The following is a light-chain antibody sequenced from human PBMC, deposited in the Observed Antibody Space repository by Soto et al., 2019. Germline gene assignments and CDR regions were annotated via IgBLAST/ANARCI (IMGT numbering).Light chain of an antibody. J-gene: IGLJ1*01. V-gene: IGLV2-8*01. CDR2: AVN. CDR3: SSYAGTHIV. Sequence: QSALTQPPSASGSPGQSVAISCTGTSSDVGAYDYVSWYQQHPGKAPKLLIYAVNKRPSGVPDRFSGSKSGNTASLTVSGLHDEDEADYYCSSYAGTHIVFGTGTKLTVL. CDR1: SSDVGAYDY.